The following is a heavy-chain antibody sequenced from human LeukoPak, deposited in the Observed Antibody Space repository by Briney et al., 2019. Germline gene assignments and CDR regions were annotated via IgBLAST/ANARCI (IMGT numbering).Heavy chain of an antibody. V-gene: IGHV4-39*07. CDR2: MYYRGNT. D-gene: IGHD1-7*01. CDR1: GRSISSITYY. CDR3: ARLYGNYQNYFDY. J-gene: IGHJ4*02. Sequence: PSETLSLTCTVSGRSISSITYYWGWIRQPPGKGLEWVGHMYYRGNTFYSPSLKSRVTISVDTSKNQFSLKLRSVTAADTAVYYCARLYGNYQNYFDYWGQGTLVTVSS.